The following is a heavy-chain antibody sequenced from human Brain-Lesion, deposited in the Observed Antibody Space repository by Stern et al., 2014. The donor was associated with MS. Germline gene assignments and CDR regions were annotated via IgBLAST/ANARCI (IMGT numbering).Heavy chain of an antibody. Sequence: VQLEESGAEVKKPGASVKVSCKASGYTLTELSMHWVRQAPRKGLEWMGGFDPEDGEMLYAQECQGRVTMSVGASTDTAYRELNSLRSEGSSMYCCATVSPGAGGHYCRYRHFDYWGQGALVAVSS. CDR3: ATVSPGAGGHYCRYRHFDY. CDR1: GYTLTELS. J-gene: IGHJ4*02. D-gene: IGHD1-26*01. CDR2: FDPEDGEM. V-gene: IGHV1-24*01.